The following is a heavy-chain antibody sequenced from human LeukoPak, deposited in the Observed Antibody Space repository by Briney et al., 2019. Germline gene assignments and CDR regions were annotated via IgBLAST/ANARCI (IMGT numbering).Heavy chain of an antibody. Sequence: GGSLRLSCAASGFTFIDYDMHWVRQVIGKGLEWVSAFGIRGDTHYSGSVKGRFTISRENAESSLYLQMNSLRAEDTAVYYCARGGIQVSGIDEFDYWGQGTLVTVSS. CDR3: ARGGIQVSGIDEFDY. V-gene: IGHV3-13*01. CDR2: FGIRGDT. J-gene: IGHJ4*02. D-gene: IGHD6-19*01. CDR1: GFTFIDYD.